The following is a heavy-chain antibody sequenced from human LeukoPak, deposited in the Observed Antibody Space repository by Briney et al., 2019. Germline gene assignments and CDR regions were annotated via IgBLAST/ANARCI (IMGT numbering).Heavy chain of an antibody. D-gene: IGHD6-19*01. J-gene: IGHJ3*02. CDR3: ARKGSGWYAFDI. CDR1: GDSISSNYW. CDR2: IHYSGST. Sequence: PSEALSLTCAVSGDSISSNYWWSWIRQPPEKGLEWIGYIHYSGSTHQNPSLQSRLTMSVDTSTNQFSLKLTSVTAVDTAVYYCARKGSGWYAFDIWGQGTMVTVSS. V-gene: IGHV4-28*01.